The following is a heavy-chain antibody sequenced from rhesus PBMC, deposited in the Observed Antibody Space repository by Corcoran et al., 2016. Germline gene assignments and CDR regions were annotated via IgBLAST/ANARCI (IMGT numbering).Heavy chain of an antibody. CDR2: VYSSSGNT. V-gene: IGHV4S7*01. CDR3: ARVMVVVITESYFDY. CDR1: GGSISGGYG. J-gene: IGHJ4*01. Sequence: QVQLQESGPGLLTPSETLSLTCAVSGGSISGGYGWGWFRQPPGQGLEGIGSVYSSSGNTYYNSSLKSRATISTDTSKNQFSLKLSSVTAADTAVYYCARVMVVVITESYFDYWGQGVLVTVSS. D-gene: IGHD3-28*01.